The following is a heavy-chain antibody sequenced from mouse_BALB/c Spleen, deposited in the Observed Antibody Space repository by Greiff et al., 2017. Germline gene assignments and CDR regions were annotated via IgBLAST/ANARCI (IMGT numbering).Heavy chain of an antibody. J-gene: IGHJ3*01. V-gene: IGHV5-9-4*01. Sequence: EVQGVESGGGLVKPGGSLKLSCAASGFTFSSYAMSWVRQSPEKRLEWVAEISSGGSYTYYPDNVTGRFTISRDNAKNTLYLEMSSLRYEDKAMYYCARVGYDAWFAYWGQGTLVTVSA. CDR1: GFTFSSYA. D-gene: IGHD2-2*01. CDR3: ARVGYDAWFAY. CDR2: ISSGGSYT.